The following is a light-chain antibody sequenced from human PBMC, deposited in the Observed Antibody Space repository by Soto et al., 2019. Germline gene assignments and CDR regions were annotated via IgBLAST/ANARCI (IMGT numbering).Light chain of an antibody. J-gene: IGLJ1*01. CDR2: EVT. V-gene: IGLV2-14*01. CDR3: SSYTSTITRIV. CDR1: SSDIGSYRY. Sequence: QSALTQPASVSGSPGQSITISCTGTSSDIGSYRYVSWYQQHPGKAPKLMISEVTHRPSGVSNRFSGSKSGNTASLTISGLLPEDDADYYCSSYTSTITRIVFGTGTKLTVL.